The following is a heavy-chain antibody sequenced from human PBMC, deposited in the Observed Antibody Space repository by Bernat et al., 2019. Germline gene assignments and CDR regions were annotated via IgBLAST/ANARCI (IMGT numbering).Heavy chain of an antibody. CDR1: GFTFSSYG. D-gene: IGHD6-13*01. J-gene: IGHJ4*02. V-gene: IGHV3-33*01. CDR3: ARDVPTSSPLGVPGDY. CDR2: IGYDGSNK. Sequence: QVQLVESGGGVVQPGRSLRLSCAASGFTFSSYGMHWVRQAPGKGLEWVAVIGYDGSNKYYADSVKGRFTISRDNSKNTLYLQMNSLRAEDTAVYYCARDVPTSSPLGVPGDYWGQGTLVTVSS.